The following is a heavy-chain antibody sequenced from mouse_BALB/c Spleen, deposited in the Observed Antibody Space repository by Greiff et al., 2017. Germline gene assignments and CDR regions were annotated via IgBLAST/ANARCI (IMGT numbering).Heavy chain of an antibody. CDR2: IWSGGST. D-gene: IGHD2-14*01. Sequence: VKLVESGPGLVQPSQSLSITCTVSGFSLTSYGVHWVRQSPGKGLEWLGVIWSGGSTDYNAAFISRLSISKDNSKSQVFFKMNSLQANDTAIYYCARDNRYDDAMDYWGQGTSVTVSS. J-gene: IGHJ4*01. CDR3: ARDNRYDDAMDY. V-gene: IGHV2-2*02. CDR1: GFSLTSYG.